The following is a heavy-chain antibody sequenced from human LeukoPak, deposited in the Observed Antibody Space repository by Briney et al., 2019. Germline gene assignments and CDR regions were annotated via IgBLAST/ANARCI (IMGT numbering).Heavy chain of an antibody. CDR1: GFTFSSYS. V-gene: IGHV3-48*01. Sequence: GGSLRLSCAASGFTFSSYSMNWVRQAPGKELEWVSYISSSSSTIYYADSVKGRFTISRDNAKNSLYLQMNSLRAEDTAVYYCARALRYFDWLSTSPEYNWFDPWGQGTLVTVSS. J-gene: IGHJ5*02. CDR3: ARALRYFDWLSTSPEYNWFDP. CDR2: ISSSSSTI. D-gene: IGHD3-9*01.